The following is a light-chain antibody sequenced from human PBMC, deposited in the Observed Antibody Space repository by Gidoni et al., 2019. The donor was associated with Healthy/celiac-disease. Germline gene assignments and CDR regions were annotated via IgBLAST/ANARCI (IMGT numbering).Light chain of an antibody. CDR2: WAS. CDR1: QRVLYSANNKNY. CDR3: QQYYSTPCS. Sequence: DIVMSQSPDSLALSLGARAPINCKSSQRVLYSANNKNYLAWYQQKPGQPPKLLIYWASTRESGVPDRFSGSGSGTDFTLTISSLQAEDVAVYYCQQYYSTPCSFXXXTKLEIK. J-gene: IGKJ2*04. V-gene: IGKV4-1*01.